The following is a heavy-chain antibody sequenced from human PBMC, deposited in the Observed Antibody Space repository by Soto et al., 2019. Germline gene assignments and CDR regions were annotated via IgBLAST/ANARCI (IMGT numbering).Heavy chain of an antibody. CDR2: IYYSGST. J-gene: IGHJ6*02. CDR1: GGSISSYY. Sequence: SETLSLTCTVSGGSISSYYWSWIRQPPGKGLEWIGYIYYSGSTNYNPSLKSRVTISVDTSKNQFSLKLSSVTAADTAVYYCARDRDYYGMDVWGQGTTVTVSS. V-gene: IGHV4-59*01. CDR3: ARDRDYYGMDV. D-gene: IGHD3-10*01.